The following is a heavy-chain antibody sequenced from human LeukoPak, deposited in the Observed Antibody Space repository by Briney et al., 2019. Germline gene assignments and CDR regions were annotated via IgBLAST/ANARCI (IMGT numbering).Heavy chain of an antibody. CDR2: IYHSGST. CDR1: GYSISSGYY. Sequence: SETLSLTCTVSGYSISSGYYWGWIRQPPGKGLEWIGSIYHSGSTYYNPSLKSRVTISVDTSKNQFSLKLSSVTAADTAVYCCAREVGKGIVDYWGQGTLVTVSS. J-gene: IGHJ4*02. V-gene: IGHV4-38-2*02. D-gene: IGHD3-22*01. CDR3: AREVGKGIVDY.